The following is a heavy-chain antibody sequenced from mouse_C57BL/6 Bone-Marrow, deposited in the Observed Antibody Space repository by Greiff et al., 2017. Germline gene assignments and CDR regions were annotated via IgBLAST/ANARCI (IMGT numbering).Heavy chain of an antibody. D-gene: IGHD2-3*01. J-gene: IGHJ3*01. CDR2: IDPNSGGT. V-gene: IGHV1-18*01. CDR3: ARDGYWAY. CDR1: GYTFTDYN. Sequence: VQLQQSGPELVKPGASVKIPCKASGYTFTDYNMDWVKQSHGKSLEWIGRIDPNSGGTKYNEKFKSKATLTVDKPSSTAYMQLSSLTSEDSAVYCCARDGYWAYWGQGTLVTVSA.